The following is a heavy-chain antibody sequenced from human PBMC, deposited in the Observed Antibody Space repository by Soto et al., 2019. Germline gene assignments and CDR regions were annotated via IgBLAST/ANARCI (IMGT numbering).Heavy chain of an antibody. V-gene: IGHV1-69*02. CDR2: IIPILGIA. J-gene: IGHJ4*02. Sequence: QVQLVQSGAEVKKPGSSVKVSCKASGGTFSSYTISWVRQAPGQGLEWMGRIIPILGIANYAQKFQGRVTITADKSTSPAYMGRSSLSSGDRAVYYWGIVGINGKGGGGGGQGTLVTVSS. D-gene: IGHD2-2*01. CDR3: GIVGINGKGGGG. CDR1: GGTFSSYT.